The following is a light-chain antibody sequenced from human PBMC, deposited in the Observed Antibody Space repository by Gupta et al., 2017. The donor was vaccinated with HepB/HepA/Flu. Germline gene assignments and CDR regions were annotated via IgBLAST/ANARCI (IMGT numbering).Light chain of an antibody. CDR2: GNS. J-gene: IGLJ3*02. Sequence: QSVLTQPPSVSGAPFPRVTISCTGSSSNIGAGFDVHWYQVLPAIEPKLLSRGNSDRQSGAPGLGSGNSYGTYEFIATTGLQGEDEGYYSCQFSERGHHGVFGGGTKLTVL. CDR3: QFSERGHHGV. CDR1: SSNIGAGFD. V-gene: IGLV1-40*01.